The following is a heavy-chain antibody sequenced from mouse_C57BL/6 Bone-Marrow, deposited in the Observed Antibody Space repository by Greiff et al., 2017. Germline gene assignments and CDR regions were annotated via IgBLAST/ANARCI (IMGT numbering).Heavy chain of an antibody. CDR3: ASRTAQATYLDY. J-gene: IGHJ2*01. CDR1: GYTFTGYW. D-gene: IGHD3-2*02. V-gene: IGHV1-9*01. CDR2: LLPGSGST. Sequence: QVQLQQSGAELMKPGASVKLSCKATGYTFTGYWIEWVKQRPGNGLEWIGELLPGSGSTNYNEKFKGKATFTADKSSNTASMQLSSLTTEDSAIYYCASRTAQATYLDYWGQGTTLTVSS.